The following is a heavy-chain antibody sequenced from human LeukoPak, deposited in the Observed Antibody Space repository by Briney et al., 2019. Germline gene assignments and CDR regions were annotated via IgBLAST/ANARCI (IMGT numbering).Heavy chain of an antibody. CDR2: IYYSGST. Sequence: PSETLSLTCTVSGASISDAAYYWSWIRQHPGEGREWIGYIYYSGSTSYNPSLKSRVTTSVATSKNHFSLKLTSVTAADTAVYYCARVPAPYSYDTNPYDSWGQGTLVTVSS. CDR1: GASISDAAYY. D-gene: IGHD3-22*01. V-gene: IGHV4-31*03. J-gene: IGHJ4*02. CDR3: ARVPAPYSYDTNPYDS.